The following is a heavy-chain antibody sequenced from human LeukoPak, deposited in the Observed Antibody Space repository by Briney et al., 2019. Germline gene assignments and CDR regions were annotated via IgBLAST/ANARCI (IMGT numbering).Heavy chain of an antibody. CDR3: ARVIVVPAALGTENWFDP. CDR1: GYTFTSYG. J-gene: IGHJ5*02. D-gene: IGHD2-2*01. Sequence: ASVTVSCKASGYTFTSYGISWVRQAPGQGLEWMGWISAYNGNTNYAQKLQGRVTMTTDTSTSTAYMELRSLRSDDTAVYYCARVIVVPAALGTENWFDPWGQGTLVTVSS. V-gene: IGHV1-18*01. CDR2: ISAYNGNT.